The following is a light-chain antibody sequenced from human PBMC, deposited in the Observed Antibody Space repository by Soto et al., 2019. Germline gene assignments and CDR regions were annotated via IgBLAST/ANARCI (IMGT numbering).Light chain of an antibody. V-gene: IGLV2-8*01. J-gene: IGLJ2*01. CDR1: SSDVGGYNY. Sequence: QAVVTQPPSASGSPGQSVTISCTGTSSDVGGYNYVSWYQQHPGKAPKVMIYEVSKRPSGVPDRFSGSKSGNTASLTVSGLQAEDEGDYYCSSYAGSNRVFGGGTKLTV. CDR2: EVS. CDR3: SSYAGSNRV.